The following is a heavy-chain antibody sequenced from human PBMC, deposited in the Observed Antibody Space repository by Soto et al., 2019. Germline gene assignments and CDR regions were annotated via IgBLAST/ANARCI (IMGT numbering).Heavy chain of an antibody. CDR2: ISYDGSNK. Sequence: VQLVESGGGVVQPGRSLRLSCAASGFTFSSYGMHWVRQAPGKGLEWVAVISYDGSNKYYADSVKGRFTISRDNSKNTLYLQMNSLRAEDTAVYYCAKRPYGSGSYGGMDVWGQGTTVTVSS. CDR3: AKRPYGSGSYGGMDV. CDR1: GFTFSSYG. J-gene: IGHJ6*02. V-gene: IGHV3-30*18. D-gene: IGHD3-10*01.